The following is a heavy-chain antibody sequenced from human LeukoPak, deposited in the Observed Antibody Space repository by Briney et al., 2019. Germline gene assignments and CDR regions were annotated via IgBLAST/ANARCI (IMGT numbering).Heavy chain of an antibody. CDR1: GGSISSYY. CDR3: ARGDIVAVPAAMQVDFSDAFDI. CDR2: INHSGST. D-gene: IGHD2-2*01. V-gene: IGHV4-34*01. J-gene: IGHJ3*02. Sequence: SETLSLTCTVSGGSISSYYWSWIRQPPGKGLEWIGEINHSGSTNYNPSLKSRVTISVDTSKNQFSLKLSSVTAADTAVYYCARGDIVAVPAAMQVDFSDAFDIWGQGTMVTVSS.